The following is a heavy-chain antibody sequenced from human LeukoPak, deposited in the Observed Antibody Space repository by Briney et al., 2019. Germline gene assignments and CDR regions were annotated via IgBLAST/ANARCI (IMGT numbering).Heavy chain of an antibody. D-gene: IGHD1-26*01. CDR3: AREWELNFDY. CDR1: GGSISSSSYY. J-gene: IGHJ4*02. V-gene: IGHV4-39*07. CDR2: IYYSGST. Sequence: SETLSLTCTVSGGSISSSSYYWGWIRQPPGKGLEWIGSIYYSGSTYYNPSLKSRVTISVDTSKNQFSLKLSSVTAADTAVYYCAREWELNFDYWCQGTRAIVSS.